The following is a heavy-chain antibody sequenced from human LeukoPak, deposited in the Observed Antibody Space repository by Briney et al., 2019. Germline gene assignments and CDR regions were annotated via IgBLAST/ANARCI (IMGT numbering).Heavy chain of an antibody. J-gene: IGHJ6*02. Sequence: SQTLSLTCAISGDSVSSNSGTWSWIRQSPSRGLEWLGRTYYRSKWYNDYAVSVQSRITINPDTSKNHFSLQLSSVTPEDTAVYFCARGKSKRLDVWGQGTTVTVSS. D-gene: IGHD5/OR15-5a*01. CDR1: GDSVSSNSGT. CDR2: TYYRSKWYN. V-gene: IGHV6-1*01. CDR3: ARGKSKRLDV.